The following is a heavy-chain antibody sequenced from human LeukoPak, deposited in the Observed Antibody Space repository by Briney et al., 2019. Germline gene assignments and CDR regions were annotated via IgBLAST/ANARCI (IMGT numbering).Heavy chain of an antibody. CDR2: ISAYNGNT. Sequence: PEASVKVSCKASGYTFTSYGISWVRQAPGQGLEWMGWISAYNGNTNYAQKLQGRVTMTTDTSTSTAYMELRSLRSDDTAVYYCASSFMDDFWSGYSYWGQGTLVTVSS. D-gene: IGHD3-3*01. CDR3: ASSFMDDFWSGYSY. CDR1: GYTFTSYG. J-gene: IGHJ4*02. V-gene: IGHV1-18*01.